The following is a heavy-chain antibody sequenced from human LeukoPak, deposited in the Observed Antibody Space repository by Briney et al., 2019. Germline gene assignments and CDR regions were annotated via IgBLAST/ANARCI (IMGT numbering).Heavy chain of an antibody. CDR1: GGSFSGYY. Sequence: PSETLSLSCAVYGGSFSGYYWSWIRQPPGKGLEWIGEINHSGSTNYNPSLKSRVTISVDTSKNQFSLKLSSVTAADTAVYYCARLLVGYYYYYMDVWGKGTTVTVSS. V-gene: IGHV4-34*01. D-gene: IGHD1-26*01. CDR2: INHSGST. CDR3: ARLLVGYYYYYMDV. J-gene: IGHJ6*03.